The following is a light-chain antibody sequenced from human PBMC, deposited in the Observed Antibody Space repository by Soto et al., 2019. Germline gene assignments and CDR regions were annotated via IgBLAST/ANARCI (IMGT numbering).Light chain of an antibody. Sequence: QSVLTQPASVSGSPGQSITISCTGTSSDVGGYNYVSWYQQHPGKAPKLMIYDVSNRPSGVSNRFSGSKSGNTASLTISGLQAEDEADYYCISYTSSGTLVVFGGGTKLAVL. CDR2: DVS. CDR3: ISYTSSGTLVV. V-gene: IGLV2-14*01. CDR1: SSDVGGYNY. J-gene: IGLJ3*02.